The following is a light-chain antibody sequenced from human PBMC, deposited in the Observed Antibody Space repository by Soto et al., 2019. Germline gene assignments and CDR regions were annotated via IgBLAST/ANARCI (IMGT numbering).Light chain of an antibody. V-gene: IGLV2-23*01. CDR1: SSDVGTFNL. CDR2: EGT. Sequence: QSVLTQPASVSGFLGQSITMSCTGSSSDVGTFNLVSWFQQHPGKAPKLRIFEGTKRPSGVSDRFSGSKSGNTASLTISGLQAEDEADYHCCSYAGTRTSWVFGTGTKLTVL. CDR3: CSYAGTRTSWV. J-gene: IGLJ1*01.